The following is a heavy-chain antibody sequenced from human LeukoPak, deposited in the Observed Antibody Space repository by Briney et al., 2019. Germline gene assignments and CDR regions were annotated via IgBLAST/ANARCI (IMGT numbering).Heavy chain of an antibody. Sequence: SETLSLTCNVSGDSMSNIYYWGWIRQPPGKGLGWIGSIYYSGSTYYNPSLKSRVTISVDTSKNQFSLKLSSVTAADTAVYYCARRYYYDSSGYRDAFDIWGQGTMVTVSS. CDR3: ARRYYYDSSGYRDAFDI. D-gene: IGHD3-22*01. CDR1: GDSMSNIYY. CDR2: IYYSGST. V-gene: IGHV4-39*07. J-gene: IGHJ3*02.